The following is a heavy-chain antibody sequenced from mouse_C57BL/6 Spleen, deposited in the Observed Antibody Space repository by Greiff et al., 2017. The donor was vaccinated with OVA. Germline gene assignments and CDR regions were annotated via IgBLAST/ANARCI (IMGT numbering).Heavy chain of an antibody. V-gene: IGHV1-26*01. Sequence: VQLQQSGPELVKPGASVKISCKASGYTFTDYYMNWVKQSHGKSLEWIGDINPNNGGTSYNQKFKGKATLTVDKSSSTAYMELRSLTSEDSAVYYCAPLTGPYAMDYWGQGTSVTVSS. CDR1: GYTFTDYY. CDR2: INPNNGGT. CDR3: APLTGPYAMDY. J-gene: IGHJ4*01. D-gene: IGHD4-1*01.